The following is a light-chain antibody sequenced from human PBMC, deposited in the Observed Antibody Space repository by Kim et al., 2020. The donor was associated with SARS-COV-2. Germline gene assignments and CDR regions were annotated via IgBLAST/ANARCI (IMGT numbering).Light chain of an antibody. CDR3: QQAQSFPIT. Sequence: DIQMTQSPSSVSASVGDRVTITCRASEDLNNWLAWYQQKPGKAPKLLIYETSTLRSGVSSRFSGSGSGTDFSLTIDSLQPEDFATYFCQQAQSFPITFGQGTGLEIK. J-gene: IGKJ5*01. CDR2: ETS. CDR1: EDLNNW. V-gene: IGKV1-12*01.